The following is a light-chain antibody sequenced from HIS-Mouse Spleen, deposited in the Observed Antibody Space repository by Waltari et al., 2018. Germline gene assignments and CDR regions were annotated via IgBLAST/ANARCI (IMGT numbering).Light chain of an antibody. J-gene: IGLJ3*02. Sequence: QSALTQPASVSGSPGQSITISCTGTSSDVGGYHYVSWYQRHPAKAPKLMIYDVSNRPSGVSNRFSGSKSGNTASLTISGLQAEDEADYYCSSYTSSSTRVFGGGTKLTVL. CDR3: SSYTSSSTRV. V-gene: IGLV2-14*03. CDR2: DVS. CDR1: SSDVGGYHY.